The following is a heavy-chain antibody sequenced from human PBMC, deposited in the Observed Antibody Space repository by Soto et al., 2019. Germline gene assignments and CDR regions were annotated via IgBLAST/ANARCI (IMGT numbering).Heavy chain of an antibody. D-gene: IGHD3-3*01. CDR2: ISYDGSNK. Sequence: GGSLRLSCAASGFTFSSYAMHWVRQAPGKGLEWVAVISYDGSNKYYADSVKGRFTISRDNSKNTLYLQMNSLRAEDTAVYYCARGAALFTIFGVPTPAGFDYWGQGTLVTVSS. CDR1: GFTFSSYA. J-gene: IGHJ4*02. V-gene: IGHV3-30-3*01. CDR3: ARGAALFTIFGVPTPAGFDY.